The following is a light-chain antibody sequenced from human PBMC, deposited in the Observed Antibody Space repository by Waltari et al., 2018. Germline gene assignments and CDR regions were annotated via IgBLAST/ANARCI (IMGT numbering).Light chain of an antibody. V-gene: IGLV1-51*02. J-gene: IGLJ7*01. CDR3: GTWDSSLSGAV. CDR2: ENS. Sequence: QSVLPQPPSVSAAPGQRVTISCHGGSCNNGNKYVAWYRQFPGTAPKLLIYENSERPSGIPGRFSGSKSGTSATLDITGLQAGDEADYYCGTWDSSLSGAVFGGGTHLTVL. CDR1: SCNNGNKY.